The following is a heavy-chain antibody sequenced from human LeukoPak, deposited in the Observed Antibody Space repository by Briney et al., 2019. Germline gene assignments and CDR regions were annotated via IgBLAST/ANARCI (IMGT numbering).Heavy chain of an antibody. Sequence: PGGSLRLSCATSGFSFTDYPMNWVRQAPGKGLEWISNIRTTAEGAKYAYYADSVKGRVTISRDDGKNTLYLQMNNVRVEDTAVYFCARYHTALNYWGQGTLVTASS. J-gene: IGHJ4*02. V-gene: IGHV3-48*01. CDR2: IRTTAEGAKYA. CDR1: GFSFTDYP. CDR3: ARYHTALNY. D-gene: IGHD5-18*01.